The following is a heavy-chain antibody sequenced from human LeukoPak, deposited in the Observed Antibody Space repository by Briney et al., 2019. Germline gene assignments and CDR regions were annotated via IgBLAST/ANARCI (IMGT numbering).Heavy chain of an antibody. V-gene: IGHV4-34*01. J-gene: IGHJ5*02. D-gene: IGHD6-19*01. CDR1: GGSFSGYY. Sequence: PSETLSLTCAVYGGSFSGYYWSWIRQPPGKGLEWIGEIYHSGSTNYNPSLKSRVTISVDKSKNQFSLKLNSVTAADTAVYYCARGYSSGLNWFDPWGQGTLVTVSS. CDR3: ARGYSSGLNWFDP. CDR2: IYHSGST.